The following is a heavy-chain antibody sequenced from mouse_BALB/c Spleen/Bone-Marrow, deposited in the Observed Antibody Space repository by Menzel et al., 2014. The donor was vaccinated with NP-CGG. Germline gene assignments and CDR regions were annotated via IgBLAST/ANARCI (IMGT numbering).Heavy chain of an antibody. CDR1: GYTFTSYW. V-gene: IGHV1-7*01. Sequence: VQLQQSGAELAKPGASVKMSCKASGYTFTSYWMHWVKQRPGQGLEWIGYINPSTGYTEYNQKFKDKATLTADKSSSTDYMQLSSLTSEDSAVYYCARDWYFDVWGAWTTVTVSS. CDR3: ARDWYFDV. J-gene: IGHJ1*01. CDR2: INPSTGYT.